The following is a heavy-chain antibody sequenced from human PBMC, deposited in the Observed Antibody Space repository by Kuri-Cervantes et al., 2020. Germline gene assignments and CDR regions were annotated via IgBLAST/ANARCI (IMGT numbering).Heavy chain of an antibody. CDR2: IHHSGST. J-gene: IGHJ4*02. CDR3: ARHFDYSLEY. Sequence: GSLRLSCAASGFTFSDYYMSWIRQAPGKGLEWIGEIHHSGSTNYNPSLKSRITLSVDKVKNLFFLRLSSVTAADTAFYYCARHFDYSLEYWGQGTLVTVSS. V-gene: IGHV4-34*01. D-gene: IGHD4-11*01. CDR1: GFTFSDYY.